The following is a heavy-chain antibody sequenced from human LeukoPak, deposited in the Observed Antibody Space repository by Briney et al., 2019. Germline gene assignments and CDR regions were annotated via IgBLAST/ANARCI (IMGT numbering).Heavy chain of an antibody. Sequence: SETLSLTCTVSGGSISSSSYYWGWIRQPPGKGLEWIGSIYYSGSTYYNPSLKSRVTISVDTSKNQLSLKLSPVTAADTAVYYCARSVSTYAFWSGPIRWFDPWGQGTLVTVSS. CDR2: IYYSGST. V-gene: IGHV4-39*01. CDR1: GGSISSSSYY. J-gene: IGHJ5*02. D-gene: IGHD3-3*01. CDR3: ARSVSTYAFWSGPIRWFDP.